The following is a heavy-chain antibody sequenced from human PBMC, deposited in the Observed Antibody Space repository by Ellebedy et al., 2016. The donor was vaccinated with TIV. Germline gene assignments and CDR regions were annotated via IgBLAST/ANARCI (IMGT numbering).Heavy chain of an antibody. D-gene: IGHD4-17*01. CDR3: AGARNGDYSFDS. CDR1: GYRFSTNW. V-gene: IGHV5-51*01. J-gene: IGHJ5*01. CDR2: IFLRDSTT. Sequence: GESLKISXQGSGYRFSTNWIGWVRQMPGEGLEWMGIIFLRDSTTKYSPSFQGQVTISADTSINTAYLQWDSLTTSDTATYYCAGARNGDYSFDSWGQGTLVAVST.